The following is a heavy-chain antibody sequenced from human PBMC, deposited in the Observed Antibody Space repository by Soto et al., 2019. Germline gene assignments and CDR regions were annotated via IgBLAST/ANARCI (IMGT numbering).Heavy chain of an antibody. CDR3: ARHTTGITGTTFLNWFDP. CDR1: GDSVTSSRYY. V-gene: IGHV4-39*01. J-gene: IGHJ5*02. D-gene: IGHD1-7*01. Sequence: TSETLSLTCTVSGDSVTSSRYYWGWVRQAPGKGLEWIGSVPYAGNTYYNPSLKSRVTLFIDTSKNHFSLSLSSVTAADTAVYYCARHTTGITGTTFLNWFDPWGQGTLVTVSS. CDR2: VPYAGNT.